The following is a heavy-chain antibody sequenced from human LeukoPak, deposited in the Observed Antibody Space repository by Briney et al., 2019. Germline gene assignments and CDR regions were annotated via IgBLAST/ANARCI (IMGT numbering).Heavy chain of an antibody. CDR3: ARDSWEGYCSH. J-gene: IGHJ4*02. D-gene: IGHD2-15*01. Sequence: GGSLRLSCAASGFTFSSYAMSWVRQAPGKGLEWVSVIYSGGSTYYADSVKGRFTISRDNSKNTLYLQMNSVRAEDTAVYYCARDSWEGYCSHWGQGTLVTVSS. CDR2: IYSGGST. V-gene: IGHV3-53*01. CDR1: GFTFSSYA.